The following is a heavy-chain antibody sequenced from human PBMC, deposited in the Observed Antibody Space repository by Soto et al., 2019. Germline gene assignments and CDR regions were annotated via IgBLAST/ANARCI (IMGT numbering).Heavy chain of an antibody. CDR2: ISGSGGST. D-gene: IGHD3-10*01. V-gene: IGHV3-23*01. CDR1: GFTFSSYA. J-gene: IGHJ4*02. Sequence: EVQLLESGGGLVQPGGSLRLSCAASGFTFSSYAMSWVRQAPGKGLEWVSAISGSGGSTYYADSVKGRFTISRDNSKNPLYLQMNSLRAEDTAVYYCAKDRKVRGGLFDYWGQGTLVTVSS. CDR3: AKDRKVRGGLFDY.